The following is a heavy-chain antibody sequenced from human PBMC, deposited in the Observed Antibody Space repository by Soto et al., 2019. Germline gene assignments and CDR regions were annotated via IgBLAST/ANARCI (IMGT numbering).Heavy chain of an antibody. D-gene: IGHD3-10*01. Sequence: QITLKESGPTLVKPTQTLTLTCTFSGFSLSTSGVGVGWIRQPPGKALEWLALIYWDDDKRYSPSLKSRLTITKDTSKNQVVLTMTNMDPLDTAPDSCAHRGTVFDYWGQGTLVTVSS. CDR2: IYWDDDK. J-gene: IGHJ4*02. CDR1: GFSLSTSGVG. V-gene: IGHV2-5*02. CDR3: AHRGTVFDY.